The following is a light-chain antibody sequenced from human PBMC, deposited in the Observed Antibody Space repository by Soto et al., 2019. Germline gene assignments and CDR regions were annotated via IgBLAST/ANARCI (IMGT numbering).Light chain of an antibody. V-gene: IGLV2-8*01. CDR3: ATWDDSLNGSGV. J-gene: IGLJ1*01. Sequence: QSALTQPPSASGSPGQSVTISCTGTSSDVGGYNSVSWYQQHPGKAPKLMIFEVRKRPSGVPDRFSGSKSGNTASLTVSGLQAEDEADYYCATWDDSLNGSGVFGTGTKLTVL. CDR2: EVR. CDR1: SSDVGGYNS.